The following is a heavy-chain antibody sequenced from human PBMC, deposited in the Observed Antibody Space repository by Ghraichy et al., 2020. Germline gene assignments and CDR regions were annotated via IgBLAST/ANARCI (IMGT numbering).Heavy chain of an antibody. J-gene: IGHJ5*02. CDR1: GGTFSSYA. V-gene: IGHV1-69*04. Sequence: SVKVSCKASGGTFSSYAISWVRQAPGQGLEWMGRIIPILGIANYAQKFQGRVTITADKSTSTAYMELSSLRSEDTAVYYCASPTDSSGSEFDPWGQGTLVTVSS. CDR3: ASPTDSSGSEFDP. D-gene: IGHD3-22*01. CDR2: IIPILGIA.